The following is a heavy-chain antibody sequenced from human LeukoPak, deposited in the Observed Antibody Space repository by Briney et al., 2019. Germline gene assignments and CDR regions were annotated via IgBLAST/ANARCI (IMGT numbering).Heavy chain of an antibody. V-gene: IGHV3-30*03. D-gene: IGHD4-23*01. CDR3: ARESGGNPDY. CDR2: ISYDGSNK. J-gene: IGHJ4*02. Sequence: PGRSLRLSCAASGFTFSSYGMHWVRQAPGKGLEWVAVISYDGSNKYYADSVKGRFTISRDNSKNTLYLQMNSLRAEDTAVYYCARESGGNPDYWGQGTLVTVSS. CDR1: GFTFSSYG.